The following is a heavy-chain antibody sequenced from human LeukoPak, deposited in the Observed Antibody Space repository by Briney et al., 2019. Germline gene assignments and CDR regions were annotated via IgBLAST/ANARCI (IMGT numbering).Heavy chain of an antibody. CDR2: INPNSGGT. V-gene: IGHV1-2*02. Sequence: GASVKVSCKASGYTFTGYYMHWVRQAPGQGLEWMGWINPNSGGTNYAQKFQGRVTMTRDTSISTAYMELSRLRSDDTAVYYCARAENIVVVPAAIFDPRGQGTLVTVSS. D-gene: IGHD2-2*02. J-gene: IGHJ5*02. CDR3: ARAENIVVVPAAIFDP. CDR1: GYTFTGYY.